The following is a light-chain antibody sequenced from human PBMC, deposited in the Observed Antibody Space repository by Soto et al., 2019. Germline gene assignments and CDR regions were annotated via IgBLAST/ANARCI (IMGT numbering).Light chain of an antibody. CDR2: EVS. CDR3: SSYTSSSTLEV. CDR1: SGDIGAYNY. Sequence: QSVLTQPRSVSGSPGQSVTFSCTGTSGDIGAYNYVSWYQFHPGKAPKLMIYEVSNRPSGVSNRFSGSKSGNTASLTISGLQAEDEADYYCSSYTSSSTLEVFGGGTKLTVL. J-gene: IGLJ2*01. V-gene: IGLV2-14*01.